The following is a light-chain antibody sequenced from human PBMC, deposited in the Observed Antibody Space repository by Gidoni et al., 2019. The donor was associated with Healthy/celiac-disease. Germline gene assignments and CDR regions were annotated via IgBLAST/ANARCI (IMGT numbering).Light chain of an antibody. CDR1: QSISSY. J-gene: IGKJ3*01. CDR3: QQSYSTLT. CDR2: AAS. V-gene: IGKV1-39*01. Sequence: VGDRVTITCRASQSISSYLNWYQQKPGKAPKLLIYAASSLQSGVPSRFSGSGSGTDFTLTISSLQPEDFATYYCQQSYSTLTFGPGTKVDIK.